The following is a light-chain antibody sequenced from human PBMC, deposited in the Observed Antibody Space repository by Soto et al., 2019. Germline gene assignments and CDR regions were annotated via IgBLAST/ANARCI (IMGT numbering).Light chain of an antibody. J-gene: IGKJ1*01. Sequence: EIVLTQSPGSLSLSPGERAALSCMASQTVSSSYLAWYQQKSGQAPRLLVYGASTRATGIPDRFSGSGSGTDFTLTINRLEPEDFAVYYCQQYGGSPTTFGQGTKVDIK. CDR2: GAS. CDR1: QTVSSSY. V-gene: IGKV3-20*01. CDR3: QQYGGSPTT.